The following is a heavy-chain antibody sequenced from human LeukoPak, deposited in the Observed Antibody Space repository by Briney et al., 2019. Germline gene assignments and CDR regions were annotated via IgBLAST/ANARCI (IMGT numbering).Heavy chain of an antibody. D-gene: IGHD3-10*01. V-gene: IGHV4-59*01. CDR2: IYYSGST. Sequence: SETLSLTCSVTGGSISDFYWTWIRQPPGKGLDWIGYIYYSGSTSYNTTLESRVTISIDTSKNQFSLNLSSVTAPDTAVYYCVRGSYSASGTYPEISYYYDSWGQGAVVTVS. CDR3: VRGSYSASGTYPEISYYYDS. CDR1: GGSISDFY. J-gene: IGHJ4*02.